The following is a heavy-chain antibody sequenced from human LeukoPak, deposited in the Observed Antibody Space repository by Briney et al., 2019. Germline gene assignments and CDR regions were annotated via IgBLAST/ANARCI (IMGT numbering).Heavy chain of an antibody. J-gene: IGHJ5*02. CDR3: ARESAAAGRSWFDP. CDR2: IYYSGST. Sequence: SETLSLTCTVSGGSISSSSYYWGWIRQPPGKGLEWIGSIYYSGSTYYNPSLKSRVTISVDTSKNQFSLKLSSVTAADTAVYYCARESAAAGRSWFDPWGQGTLVTVSS. V-gene: IGHV4-39*07. CDR1: GGSISSSSYY. D-gene: IGHD6-13*01.